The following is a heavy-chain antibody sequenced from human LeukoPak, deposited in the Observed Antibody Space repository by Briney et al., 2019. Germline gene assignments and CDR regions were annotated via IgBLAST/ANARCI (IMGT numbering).Heavy chain of an antibody. D-gene: IGHD3-22*01. Sequence: PGGSLRLSCAASGFTLDDYGMSWVRQAPGKGLEWVSGINWNGGSTGYADSVKGRFTISRDNAKNSLYLQMNSLRAEDTALYYCARGYYYDSSGYPITYFDYWGQGTLVTVSS. CDR2: INWNGGST. CDR3: ARGYYYDSSGYPITYFDY. V-gene: IGHV3-20*04. CDR1: GFTLDDYG. J-gene: IGHJ4*02.